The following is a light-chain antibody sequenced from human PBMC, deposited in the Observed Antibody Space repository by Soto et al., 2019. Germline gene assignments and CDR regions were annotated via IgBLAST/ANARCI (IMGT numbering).Light chain of an antibody. CDR2: KAS. J-gene: IGKJ5*01. CDR1: QSIIMW. V-gene: IGKV1-5*03. CDR3: QQRSNWPPIT. Sequence: SQSIIMWLAWYPQTPGKAPKLKIYKASSLESGVPSRFSGCGSGTELTLTISSLQPDDFAVYYCQQRSNWPPITFGQGTRLEIK.